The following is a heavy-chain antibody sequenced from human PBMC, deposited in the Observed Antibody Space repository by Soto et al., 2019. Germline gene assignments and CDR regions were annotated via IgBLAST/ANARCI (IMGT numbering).Heavy chain of an antibody. Sequence: EVQLVESGGGLVQPGGSLTLSCAASGFIVSTKHMSWVRQTPGKGLEWLSVIYSGGSTYYADSVKGRFSISRDNSKNTVHLXMNGXXXEXTAVYYCARDMWCWGQGNLVTVSS. D-gene: IGHD2-21*01. CDR2: IYSGGST. J-gene: IGHJ4*02. V-gene: IGHV3-66*01. CDR1: GFIVSTKH. CDR3: ARDMWC.